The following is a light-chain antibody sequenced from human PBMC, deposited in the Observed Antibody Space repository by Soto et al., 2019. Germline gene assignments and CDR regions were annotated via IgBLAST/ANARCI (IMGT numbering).Light chain of an antibody. Sequence: QSALTQPPSASGSPGQSVTISCTGTSSDVGAYNYVSWYQQHPGKAPKLMIYEVTKRPSGVPDRFSGSKSGNTASLTVSGLQAEDDADYYCSSYADSISVLFGGGTKVTVL. CDR3: SSYADSISVL. CDR1: SSDVGAYNY. V-gene: IGLV2-8*01. CDR2: EVT. J-gene: IGLJ3*02.